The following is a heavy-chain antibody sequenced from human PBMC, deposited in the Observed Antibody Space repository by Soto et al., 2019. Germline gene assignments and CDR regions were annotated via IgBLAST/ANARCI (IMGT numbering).Heavy chain of an antibody. CDR3: ARELQGLYYFDY. CDR1: EYTFTSYV. CDR2: INAGNGNT. V-gene: IGHV1-3*01. Sequence: QVQVVQSGAEVKKPGASVKVSCKASEYTFTSYVIHWVRQAPGQSLEWMGWINAGNGNTKYSQKFQGRVTITRDTSARTAYMELSSLRSEDTAVYCCARELQGLYYFDYWGQGTLVTVSS. J-gene: IGHJ4*02. D-gene: IGHD4-4*01.